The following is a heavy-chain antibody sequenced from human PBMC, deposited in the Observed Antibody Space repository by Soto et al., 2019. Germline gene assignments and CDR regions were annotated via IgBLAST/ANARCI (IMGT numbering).Heavy chain of an antibody. CDR1: GFTFSNYG. Sequence: PGGSLRLSCAGSGFTFSNYGMNWVRQAPGKGLEWVSGISGRTAATYYADSVKGRFTISRDNSKNTLYLQMNSLKTEDTAVYYCTTDRYGDFCFWFAPWGQGTLVTVSS. CDR2: ISGRTAAT. CDR3: TTDRYGDFCFWFAP. D-gene: IGHD4-17*01. V-gene: IGHV3-23*01. J-gene: IGHJ5*02.